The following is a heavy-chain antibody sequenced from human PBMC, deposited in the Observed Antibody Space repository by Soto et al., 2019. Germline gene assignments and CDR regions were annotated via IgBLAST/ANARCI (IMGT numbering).Heavy chain of an antibody. CDR3: ARDVMVAATHWFDP. V-gene: IGHV1-18*01. D-gene: IGHD2-15*01. Sequence: ASVKVSCKASGYTSTSYGISWVRQAPGQGLEWMGWISAYNGNTNYAQKLQGRVTMTTDTSTSTAYMELRSLRSDDAAVYYCARDVMVAATHWFDPWGQGTLVTVSS. CDR1: GYTSTSYG. J-gene: IGHJ5*02. CDR2: ISAYNGNT.